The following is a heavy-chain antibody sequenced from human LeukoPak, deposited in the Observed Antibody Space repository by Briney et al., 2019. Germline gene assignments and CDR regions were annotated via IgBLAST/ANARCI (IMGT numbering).Heavy chain of an antibody. CDR3: ARGGQLFNY. V-gene: IGHV3-74*01. D-gene: IGHD2-2*01. CDR2: INTDGSST. Sequence: GGSLRLSCAASGFSFSNYWMHWVRQAPGKGLVWVSYINTDGSSTNYADSVKGRFTISRDNAKNSLYLQMNSLRAEDTAVYYCARGGQLFNYWGQGTLVTVSS. CDR1: GFSFSNYW. J-gene: IGHJ4*02.